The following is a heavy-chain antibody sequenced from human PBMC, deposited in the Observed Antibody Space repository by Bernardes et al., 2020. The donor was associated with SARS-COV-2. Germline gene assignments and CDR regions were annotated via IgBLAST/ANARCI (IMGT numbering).Heavy chain of an antibody. Sequence: SETLSLTCAVSGYSISSVYYWGWIRQPPGKGLEWIGSIYHSGSTYYNPSLKSRVTISVDTSKNQFSLKLSSVTAADTAVYYCARDSITMVQGDYNWFDPWGQGTLVTVSS. CDR2: IYHSGST. CDR3: ARDSITMVQGDYNWFDP. J-gene: IGHJ5*02. D-gene: IGHD3-10*01. V-gene: IGHV4-38-2*02. CDR1: GYSISSVYY.